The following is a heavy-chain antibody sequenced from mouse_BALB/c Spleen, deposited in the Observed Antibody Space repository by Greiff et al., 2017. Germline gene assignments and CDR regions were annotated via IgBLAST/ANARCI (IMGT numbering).Heavy chain of an antibody. CDR2: INSNGGST. V-gene: IGHV5-6-3*01. CDR1: GFTFSSYG. J-gene: IGHJ2*01. Sequence: EVQLVESGGGLVQPGGSLKLSCAASGFTFSSYGMSWVRQTPDKRLELVATINSNGGSTYYPDSVKGRFTISRDNAKNTLYLQMSSLKSEDTAMYYCARDGDYYGYVGYWGQGTTLTVSS. D-gene: IGHD1-2*01. CDR3: ARDGDYYGYVGY.